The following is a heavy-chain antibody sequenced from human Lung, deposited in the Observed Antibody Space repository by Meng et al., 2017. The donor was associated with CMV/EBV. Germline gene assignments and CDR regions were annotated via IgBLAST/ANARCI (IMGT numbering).Heavy chain of an antibody. V-gene: IGHV4-4*02. CDR3: ARVGQWLPIDY. Sequence: QGPVEGSGPGLVKPSGTLSLTCAVSGGSISSRNWWSWVRQPPGKGLEWIGEIYHSGSTNYNPSLKSRVTISVDKSKNQFSLNLSSVTAADTAVYYCARVGQWLPIDYWGQGTLVTVSS. CDR2: IYHSGST. J-gene: IGHJ4*02. D-gene: IGHD6-19*01. CDR1: GGSISSRNW.